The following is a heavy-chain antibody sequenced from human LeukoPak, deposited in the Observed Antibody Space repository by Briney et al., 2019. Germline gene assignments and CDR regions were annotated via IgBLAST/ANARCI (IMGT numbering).Heavy chain of an antibody. J-gene: IGHJ4*02. V-gene: IGHV3-64*04. CDR2: ISSDGDNT. CDR3: ARGDRGFFLGGMVDC. CDR1: GFIFSNYG. Sequence: GGSLRLSCSASGFIFSNYGMYWVRQAPGKGLEFVSAISSDGDNTFYADSVKGRFTISRDNSKNTLYLQMNSLRVEDTAVYYCARGDRGFFLGGMVDCWGQGTLVTVSS. D-gene: IGHD3-16*01.